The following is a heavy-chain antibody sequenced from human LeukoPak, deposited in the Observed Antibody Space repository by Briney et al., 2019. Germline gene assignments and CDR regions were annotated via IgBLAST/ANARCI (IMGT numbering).Heavy chain of an antibody. V-gene: IGHV1-3*01. CDR2: INAGNGNT. Sequence: ASVKVSCKASGYTFTSYAMHWVRQAPGQRLEWMGWINAGNGNTKYSQKFQGRVTITRDTSASTAYMELSSLRSEDTAVYYCARGGDTAMALDYWGQGTLVTVSS. J-gene: IGHJ4*02. CDR3: ARGGDTAMALDY. D-gene: IGHD5-18*01. CDR1: GYTFTSYA.